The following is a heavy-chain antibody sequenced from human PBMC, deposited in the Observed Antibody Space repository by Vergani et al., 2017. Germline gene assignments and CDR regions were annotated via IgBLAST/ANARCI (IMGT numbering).Heavy chain of an antibody. CDR3: ARDLNYATVTTADY. CDR2: ISSSSSYI. D-gene: IGHD4-11*01. Sequence: VQLVESGGGLVKPGGSLRLSCAASGFTFSSYSMNWVRQAPGKGLEWVSSISSSSSYIYYADSVKGRFTISRDNAKNSLYLQMNSLRAEDTAVYYCARDLNYATVTTADYWGQGTLVTVSS. CDR1: GFTFSSYS. J-gene: IGHJ4*02. V-gene: IGHV3-21*01.